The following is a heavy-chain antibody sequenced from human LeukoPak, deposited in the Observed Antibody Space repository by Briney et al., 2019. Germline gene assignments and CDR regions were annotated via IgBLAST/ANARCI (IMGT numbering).Heavy chain of an antibody. CDR1: GGSISSYY. Sequence: SETLSLTCTVSGGSISSYYWSWLRQPAGKGLEWIGRVYTSGSTNYNPSLKSRVTMSVDTSKNQFSLKLSSVTAADTAVYYCARDYSSPTDWFDPWGQGTLVTVSS. V-gene: IGHV4-4*07. D-gene: IGHD6-13*01. CDR3: ARDYSSPTDWFDP. J-gene: IGHJ5*01. CDR2: VYTSGST.